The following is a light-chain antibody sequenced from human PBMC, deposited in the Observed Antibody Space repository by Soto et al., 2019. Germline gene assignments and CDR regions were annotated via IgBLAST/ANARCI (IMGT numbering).Light chain of an antibody. V-gene: IGLV1-51*01. CDR3: GTRDSSRIGYV. CDR2: DNN. J-gene: IGLJ1*01. CDR1: NSNIVNNY. Sequence: QSLLKQTPSVSAAPGQRFNIACSGSNSNIVNNYVSWYQQLPGTAPKLLIYDNNKRPSGIPDRFSGSKSGTSATLDITGLQTGDEADYYCGTRDSSRIGYVFGTGTKVTVL.